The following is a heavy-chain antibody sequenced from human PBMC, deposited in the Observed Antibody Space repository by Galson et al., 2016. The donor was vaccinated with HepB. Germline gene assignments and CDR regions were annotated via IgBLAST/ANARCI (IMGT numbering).Heavy chain of an antibody. CDR2: IWYDGSNK. Sequence: SLRLSCAASGFAFSRYAMHWVRQAPGKGLEWVAAIWYDGSNKYHADSVKGRFTISRDNSKNTLYLQMNSLRPEDTAVYYCSMGGDFDNVERYQGFESWGQGTLVTVSS. J-gene: IGHJ4*02. CDR3: SMGGDFDNVERYQGFES. D-gene: IGHD3-16*01. V-gene: IGHV3-33*08. CDR1: GFAFSRYA.